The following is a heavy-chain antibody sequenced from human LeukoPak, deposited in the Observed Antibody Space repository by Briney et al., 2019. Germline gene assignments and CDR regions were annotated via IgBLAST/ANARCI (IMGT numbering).Heavy chain of an antibody. J-gene: IGHJ6*03. CDR2: MNPNSGNT. CDR1: GYTFTSYD. CDR3: ARTLNYGSGSYSTNYYYYMDV. D-gene: IGHD3-10*01. Sequence: ASVKVSCKASGYTFTSYDINWVRQATGQGLEWMGWMNPNSGNTGYAQKFQGRVTMTRNTSISTAYMELSSLRSEDTAVYYCARTLNYGSGSYSTNYYYYMDVWGKGTTVTISS. V-gene: IGHV1-8*01.